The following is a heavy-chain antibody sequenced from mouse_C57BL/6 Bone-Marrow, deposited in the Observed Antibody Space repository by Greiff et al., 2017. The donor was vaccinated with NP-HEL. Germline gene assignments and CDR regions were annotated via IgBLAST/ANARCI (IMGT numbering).Heavy chain of an antibody. CDR2: ISNGGGST. CDR3: ARQSLPTIVNYYAMDY. J-gene: IGHJ4*01. V-gene: IGHV5-12*01. D-gene: IGHD2-5*01. CDR1: GFTFSDYY. Sequence: EVKVVESGGGLVQPGGSLKLSCAASGFTFSDYYMYWVRQTPEKRLEWVAYISNGGGSTYYPDTVKGRFTISRDNAKNTLYLQMSRLKSEDTAMYYWARQSLPTIVNYYAMDYWGQGTSVTVSS.